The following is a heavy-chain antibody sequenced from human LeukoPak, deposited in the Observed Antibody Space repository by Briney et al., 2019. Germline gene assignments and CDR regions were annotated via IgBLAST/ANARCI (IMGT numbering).Heavy chain of an antibody. CDR3: VRQPSGSPGDC. CDR2: IYNSGSA. CDR1: GGSMSSINYY. V-gene: IGHV4-39*01. D-gene: IGHD1-26*01. Sequence: PSETLSLTCSVSGGSMSSINYYWGWIRQPPGKGLEWIAYIYNSGSANYNPSLNSRVTVSVDTSNNQFSLKLSSVTAADTAVYYCVRQPSGSPGDCWGQGTLVTVSS. J-gene: IGHJ4*02.